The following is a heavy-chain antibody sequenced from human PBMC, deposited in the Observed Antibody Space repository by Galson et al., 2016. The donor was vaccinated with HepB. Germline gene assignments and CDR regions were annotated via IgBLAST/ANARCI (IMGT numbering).Heavy chain of an antibody. CDR1: GGSVSSGGYF. CDR2: ISHSEST. V-gene: IGHV4-61*03. Sequence: SETLSLTCTVSGGSVSSGGYFWSWIRQPPGKGLQWIGYISHSESTNYNPTLECRVTISVDSSKNHFSLKLTSVTAADTAVYYCARQGSSGSYYLDNWGQGTRVTVSS. D-gene: IGHD3-22*01. J-gene: IGHJ4*02. CDR3: ARQGSSGSYYLDN.